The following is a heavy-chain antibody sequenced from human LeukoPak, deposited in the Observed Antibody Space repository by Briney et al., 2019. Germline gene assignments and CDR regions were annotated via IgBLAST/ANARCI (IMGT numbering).Heavy chain of an antibody. J-gene: IGHJ4*02. D-gene: IGHD3-10*01. CDR1: GGSFSGDY. CDR3: ARDRIYGSGSDHFDY. Sequence: SETLSLTCGVYGGSFSGDYWSWVRQPPGKGLEWIGEINHSGSTYYNPSLKSRVTISVDTSKNQFSLKLSSVTAADTAVYYCARDRIYGSGSDHFDYWGQGTLVTVSS. V-gene: IGHV4-34*01. CDR2: INHSGST.